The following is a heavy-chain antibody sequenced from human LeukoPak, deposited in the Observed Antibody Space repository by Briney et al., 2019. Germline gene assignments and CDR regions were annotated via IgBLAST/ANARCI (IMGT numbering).Heavy chain of an antibody. D-gene: IGHD6-19*01. CDR3: AKDGSSGWYTQNYFDY. V-gene: IGHV3-9*01. Sequence: HPGGSLRLSCAASGFTFDDYAMHWVRQAPGKGLEWVSGISWNSGSIGYADSVKGRFTISRDNAKNSLYLQMNSLRAEDTALYYCAKDGSSGWYTQNYFDYWGQGTLVTVSS. CDR1: GFTFDDYA. J-gene: IGHJ4*02. CDR2: ISWNSGSI.